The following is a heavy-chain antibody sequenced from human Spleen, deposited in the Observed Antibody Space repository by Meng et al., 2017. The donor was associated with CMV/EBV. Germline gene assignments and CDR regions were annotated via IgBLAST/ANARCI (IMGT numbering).Heavy chain of an antibody. J-gene: IGHJ2*01. V-gene: IGHV4-34*01. CDR3: ARVGWRQWSFDL. D-gene: IGHD5-18*01. Sequence: QVPVQQWGAGLLKPSETLSLTCAVYGGSFSGYYWSWIRQPPGKGLEWIGEINHSGSTNYNPSLKSRVTISVDTSNNQFSLKLSSVTAADTAVYYCARVGWRQWSFDLWGRGTLVTVSS. CDR2: INHSGST. CDR1: GGSFSGYY.